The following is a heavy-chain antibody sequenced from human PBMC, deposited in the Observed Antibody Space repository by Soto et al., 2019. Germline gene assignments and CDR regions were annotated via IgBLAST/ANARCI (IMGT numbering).Heavy chain of an antibody. V-gene: IGHV1-69*04. J-gene: IGHJ5*02. D-gene: IGHD2-2*03. CDR1: GGTFSSYT. Sequence: GASVKVSCKASGGTFSSYTISWVRQAPGQGLEWMGRIIPILGIANYAQKFQGRVTITADKSTSTVYMELSSLRSEDTAVYYCARDCGYCSTTSYPLAPNWFDPWGQGTLVTVSS. CDR3: ARDCGYCSTTSYPLAPNWFDP. CDR2: IIPILGIA.